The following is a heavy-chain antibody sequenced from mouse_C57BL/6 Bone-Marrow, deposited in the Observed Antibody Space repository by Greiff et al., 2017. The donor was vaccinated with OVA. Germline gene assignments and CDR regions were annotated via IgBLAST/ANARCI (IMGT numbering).Heavy chain of an antibody. Sequence: VQLQESGAELARPGASVTLSCKASGYTFTSYGIRWVKQRPGQGLEWIGEIYPGSGTAYYNEQFTGKATLTADKSSSTAYMELRSLTSEAAAVDVCARVRVYYWYIDVWGTGTTVTVSS. CDR1: GYTFTSYG. CDR3: ARVRVYYWYIDV. J-gene: IGHJ1*03. V-gene: IGHV1-81*01. CDR2: IYPGSGTA. D-gene: IGHD1-1*01.